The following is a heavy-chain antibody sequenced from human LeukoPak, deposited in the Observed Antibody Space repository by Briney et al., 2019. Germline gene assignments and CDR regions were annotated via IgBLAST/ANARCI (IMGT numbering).Heavy chain of an antibody. Sequence: GGSLRLSWAASGFTFSSYALNWVRQAPGKGLEWVSFISGSGGTTYYADSVKGRFTISRDNSKNTLYLQMKSLRAEDTAVYYCANQQNYGSGNYYHFDYWGQGTLVTVSS. D-gene: IGHD3-10*01. V-gene: IGHV3-23*01. CDR2: ISGSGGTT. CDR1: GFTFSSYA. J-gene: IGHJ4*02. CDR3: ANQQNYGSGNYYHFDY.